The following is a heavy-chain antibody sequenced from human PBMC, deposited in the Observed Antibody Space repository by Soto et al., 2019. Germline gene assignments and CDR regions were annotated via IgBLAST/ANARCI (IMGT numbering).Heavy chain of an antibody. CDR1: AGSISTTNYY. Sequence: QVQLQESGPGLVRPSQTLSLTCTVSAGSISTTNYYWSRIRQHPEKRLEWIGYISYSGSTFYNSSLKSRVTISLDTSKKQFSLTLTSVTAADTAVYYCSRSAQWDGFDPWGQGTMVTVSS. CDR2: ISYSGST. V-gene: IGHV4-31*03. CDR3: SRSAQWDGFDP. D-gene: IGHD2-8*01. J-gene: IGHJ3*01.